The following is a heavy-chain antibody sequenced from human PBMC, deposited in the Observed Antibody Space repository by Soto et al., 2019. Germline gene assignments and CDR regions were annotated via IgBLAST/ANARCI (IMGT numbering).Heavy chain of an antibody. CDR1: GGSISSSSYY. D-gene: IGHD4-17*01. CDR3: ARHPAGSPATVTTVLDY. J-gene: IGHJ4*02. Sequence: ASETLSLTCTVSGGSISSSSYYWGWIRQPPGKGLEWIGSIYYSGSTYYNPSLKRRVTISVDTAKNQFSLKVSSVTAADTAVYYCARHPAGSPATVTTVLDYWGQGTLVTVSS. V-gene: IGHV4-39*01. CDR2: IYYSGST.